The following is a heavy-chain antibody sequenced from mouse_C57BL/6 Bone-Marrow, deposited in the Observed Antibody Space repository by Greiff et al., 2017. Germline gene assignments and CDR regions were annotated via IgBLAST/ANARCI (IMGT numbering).Heavy chain of an antibody. CDR1: GFTFTDYY. V-gene: IGHV7-3*01. D-gene: IGHD1-1*01. CDR2: IRNKANGYTT. J-gene: IGHJ3*01. CDR3: ARYYGSSYDWFAY. Sequence: EVQRVESGGGLVQPGGSLSLSCAASGFTFTDYYMSWVRQPPGKALQWLGFIRNKANGYTTEYSASVKGRFTISRDNSQSILYLQMNALRAEDSATYYCARYYGSSYDWFAYWGQGTLVTVSA.